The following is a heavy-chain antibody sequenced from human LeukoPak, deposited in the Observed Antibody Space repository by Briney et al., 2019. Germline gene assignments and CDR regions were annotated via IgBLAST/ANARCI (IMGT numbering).Heavy chain of an antibody. D-gene: IGHD2-2*01. CDR1: GGSISSYY. CDR3: ARALSDQLLYFDY. J-gene: IGHJ4*02. Sequence: TSETLSLTCTVSGGSISSYYWSWIRQPPGKGLEWIGYIYHSGSTCYNPSLKSRVTISVDRSKNQFSLKLSSVTAADTAVYYCARALSDQLLYFDYWGQGTLVTVSS. CDR2: IYHSGST. V-gene: IGHV4-59*12.